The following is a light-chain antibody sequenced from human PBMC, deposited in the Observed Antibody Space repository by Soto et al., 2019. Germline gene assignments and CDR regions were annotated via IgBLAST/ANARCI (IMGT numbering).Light chain of an antibody. CDR3: QQYGSSGT. CDR2: GAS. Sequence: DIVMTQSPATLSVSPGERAILSCRASQSVSTFLAWYQQKPGQAPRLLIYGASNRATGIPDRFSGSGSGTDFTLTISRLEPEDFAVYYCQQYGSSGTFGQGTKVDIK. CDR1: QSVSTF. V-gene: IGKV3-20*01. J-gene: IGKJ1*01.